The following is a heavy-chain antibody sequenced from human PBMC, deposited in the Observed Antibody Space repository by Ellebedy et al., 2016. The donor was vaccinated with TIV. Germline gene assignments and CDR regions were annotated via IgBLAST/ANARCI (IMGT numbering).Heavy chain of an antibody. Sequence: AASVKVSCKASGYTFTNYYMHWVRQAPGQGLEWMGIINPSGWSTSYAQKFQGRITVTRDTSTSTLYMELSSLRSEDTAVYYCARSTVRGKYYFDYWGQGTLVTVSS. CDR2: INPSGWST. CDR3: ARSTVRGKYYFDY. D-gene: IGHD3-10*01. J-gene: IGHJ4*02. V-gene: IGHV1-46*01. CDR1: GYTFTNYY.